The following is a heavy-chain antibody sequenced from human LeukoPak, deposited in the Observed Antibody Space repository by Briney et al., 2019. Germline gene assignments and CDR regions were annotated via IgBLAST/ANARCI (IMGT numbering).Heavy chain of an antibody. V-gene: IGHV4-59*01. CDR2: IYYSGST. CDR3: ARYTYYYDSSGYPAGAFDI. Sequence: TSETLSLTCTVSGGSISSYYWSWIRQPPGKGLKWIGYIYYSGSTNYNPSLKSRVTISVDTSKNQFSLKLSSVTAADTAVYYCARYTYYYDSSGYPAGAFDIWGQGTMVTVSS. CDR1: GGSISSYY. J-gene: IGHJ3*02. D-gene: IGHD3-22*01.